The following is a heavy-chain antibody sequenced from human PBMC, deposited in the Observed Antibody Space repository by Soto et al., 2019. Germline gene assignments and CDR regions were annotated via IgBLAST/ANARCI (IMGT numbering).Heavy chain of an antibody. D-gene: IGHD6-6*01. CDR2: IYSGGGT. CDR3: ARVPYSSSSEAYYYYGMDV. V-gene: IGHV3-53*01. J-gene: IGHJ6*02. Sequence: HPGGSLRLSCAASGFTVSSNYMSWVRQAPGKGLEWVSVIYSGGGTYYADSVKGRFTISRDNSKNTLYLQMNSLRAEDTAVYYCARVPYSSSSEAYYYYGMDVWGQGTTVTVSS. CDR1: GFTVSSNY.